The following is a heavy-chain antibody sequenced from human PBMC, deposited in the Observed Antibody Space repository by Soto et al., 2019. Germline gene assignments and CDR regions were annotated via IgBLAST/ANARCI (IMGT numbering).Heavy chain of an antibody. CDR1: GFTFSSYG. V-gene: IGHV3-30*18. CDR3: SKGGQMKVTNSLDH. CDR2: VSYDGRKQ. J-gene: IGHJ4*02. D-gene: IGHD3-16*01. Sequence: QVQLVESGGDVVPPGRSLRLSCAASGFTFSSYGMHWVRQAPGKGLEWMAVVSYDGRKQYYTDSAKGRFTIYRDNSKNTRYLEMNSLRDEDTAVYYCSKGGQMKVTNSLDHWGQGTLVTVSS.